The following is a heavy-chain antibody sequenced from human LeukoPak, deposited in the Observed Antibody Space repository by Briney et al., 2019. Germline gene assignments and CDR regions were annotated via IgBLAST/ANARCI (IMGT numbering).Heavy chain of an antibody. CDR2: IYSGGST. CDR3: AKDRRLVRGVNTPPYYFDY. J-gene: IGHJ4*02. Sequence: PGGSLRLSCAASGFTVSSNYMSWVRQAPGKGLEWVSIIYSGGSTFYADSVKGRFTISRDNSKNTLYPQMNSLRAEDTAVYYCAKDRRLVRGVNTPPYYFDYWGQGTLVTVSS. V-gene: IGHV3-53*01. CDR1: GFTVSSNY. D-gene: IGHD3-10*01.